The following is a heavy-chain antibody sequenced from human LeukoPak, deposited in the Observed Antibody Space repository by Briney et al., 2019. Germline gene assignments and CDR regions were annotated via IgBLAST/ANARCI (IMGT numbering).Heavy chain of an antibody. CDR1: GGSFSGYY. CDR2: INHSGST. J-gene: IGHJ4*02. Sequence: PSETLSLTCAVYGGSFSGYYWSWLRQPPGKGLEWIGEINHSGSTNYNPSLKSRVTISVDTSKNQFSLKLSSVTAADTAVYYCARVNYDSSGYYYGGHFDYWGQGTLVTVSS. CDR3: ARVNYDSSGYYYGGHFDY. D-gene: IGHD3-22*01. V-gene: IGHV4-34*01.